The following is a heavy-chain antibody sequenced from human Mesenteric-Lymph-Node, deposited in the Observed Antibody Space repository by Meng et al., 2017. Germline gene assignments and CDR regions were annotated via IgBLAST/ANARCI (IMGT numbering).Heavy chain of an antibody. V-gene: IGHV1-69*05. CDR1: GGTFSSDA. J-gene: IGHJ5*02. CDR2: IIASFGKA. Sequence: VSDGAVVKKPGSPVKASCKASGGTFSSDAISWGRQAPGQGLEWIGGIIASFGKANYAQKFPGRPTITTHDSTSTDKMKLSCLRTEDTAVYYCASGVAAAGKGWVDPWGQGTLVTVSS. D-gene: IGHD6-13*01. CDR3: ASGVAAAGKGWVDP.